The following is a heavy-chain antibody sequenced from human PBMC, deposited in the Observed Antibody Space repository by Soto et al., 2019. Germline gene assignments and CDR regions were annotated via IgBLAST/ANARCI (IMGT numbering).Heavy chain of an antibody. D-gene: IGHD3-10*02. V-gene: IGHV3-30*02. CDR1: GFIFSNNG. Sequence: PGGSLRLSCVGSGFIFSNNGIHWVRQTPGKGLEWEAFMSYDGSDTFYADSAKGRFTISRDNSKNTLFLHMSNPRAEYRAMHYCTIVRVADSGLDHWGQGTLVTVSS. J-gene: IGHJ4*02. CDR2: MSYDGSDT. CDR3: TIVRVADSGLDH.